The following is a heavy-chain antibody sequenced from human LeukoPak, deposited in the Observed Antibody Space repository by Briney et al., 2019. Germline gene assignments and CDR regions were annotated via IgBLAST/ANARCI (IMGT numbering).Heavy chain of an antibody. CDR1: VGSMTNDS. J-gene: IGHJ6*04. Sequence: PSQTLSLTCTVSVGSMTNDSCTWVPHPPGRGLEWILHIFYTGSTTYHTSLTRRLTISADTSKNQLSLMLNSATAADTAVYYCARLSVKVERRWHYYYGMDVWGKGTTVTVSS. D-gene: IGHD1-1*01. V-gene: IGHV4-59*01. CDR3: ARLSVKVERRWHYYYGMDV. CDR2: IFYTGST.